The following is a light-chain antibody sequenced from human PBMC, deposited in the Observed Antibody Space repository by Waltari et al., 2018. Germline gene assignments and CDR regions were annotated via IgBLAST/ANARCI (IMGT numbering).Light chain of an antibody. CDR3: SSFTDTHTLL. Sequence: QSVLTQPPSVSGAPGRRVTISCTGSSNDVGASNFVSWYQQHPGRAPQLMIYDVTERPSGISYRFSGSKSANTASLTISGLLPEDEAIYYCSSFTDTHTLLFGGGTTVTVL. V-gene: IGLV2-14*03. CDR1: SNDVGASNF. CDR2: DVT. J-gene: IGLJ2*01.